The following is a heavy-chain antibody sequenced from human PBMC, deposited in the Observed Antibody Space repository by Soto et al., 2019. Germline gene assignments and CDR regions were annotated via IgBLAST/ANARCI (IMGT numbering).Heavy chain of an antibody. CDR2: ISYDGSNK. Sequence: QVQLVESGGGVVQPGRSLRLSCAASGFTFSSYGMHWVRRAPGKGLEWVAVISYDGSNKYYADSVKGRFTISRDNSKNTLYLQMNSLRAEDTAVYYCAKVEEQWLVLTSWYYYYGMDVWGQGTTVTVSS. D-gene: IGHD6-19*01. CDR3: AKVEEQWLVLTSWYYYYGMDV. CDR1: GFTFSSYG. J-gene: IGHJ6*02. V-gene: IGHV3-30*18.